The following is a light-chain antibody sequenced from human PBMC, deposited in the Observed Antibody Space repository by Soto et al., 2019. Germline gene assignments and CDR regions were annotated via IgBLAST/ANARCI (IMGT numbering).Light chain of an antibody. CDR1: SSDVGSYNR. Sequence: QAVVTQPASVSGSPGQSITISCTGGSSDVGSYNRVSWYRQHPGKAPQLIIYEVSNRPSGVSNRFSGSKSGNTASLTISGLQAEDEADYFCSSLTRSDTWVIGGGTKVTVL. CDR3: SSLTRSDTWV. CDR2: EVS. V-gene: IGLV2-14*02. J-gene: IGLJ3*02.